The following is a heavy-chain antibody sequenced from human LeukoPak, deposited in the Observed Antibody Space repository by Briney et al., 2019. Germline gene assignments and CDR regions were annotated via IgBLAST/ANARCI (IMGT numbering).Heavy chain of an antibody. Sequence: GGSLRLSCAASGFTFSSYSMNWVRQAPGKGLEWVSSISSSSSYIYYADSVKGRFTISRDNAKNSLYLQMNGLRAEDTAVYYCARDPGYSYGYVGFDYWGQGTLVTVSS. CDR3: ARDPGYSYGYVGFDY. V-gene: IGHV3-21*01. D-gene: IGHD5-18*01. CDR1: GFTFSSYS. CDR2: ISSSSSYI. J-gene: IGHJ4*02.